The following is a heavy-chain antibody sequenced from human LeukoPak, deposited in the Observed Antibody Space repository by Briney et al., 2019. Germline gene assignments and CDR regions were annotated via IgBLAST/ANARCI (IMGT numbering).Heavy chain of an antibody. CDR3: ATDPRVMGYCSGGSCYPDF. CDR2: IWYDEINK. Sequence: GGSLRLSCAASGFTFSSYAMSWVRQAPGKGLEWVAVIWYDEINKYYADSVKGRFTISRDNSKNTLSLQMNSLRAEDTAVYYCATDPRVMGYCSGGSCYPDFWGQGTLVTVSS. V-gene: IGHV3-33*08. CDR1: GFTFSSYA. J-gene: IGHJ4*02. D-gene: IGHD2-15*01.